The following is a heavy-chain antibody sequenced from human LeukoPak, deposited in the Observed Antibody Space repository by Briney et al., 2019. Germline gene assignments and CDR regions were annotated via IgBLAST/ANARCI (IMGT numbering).Heavy chain of an antibody. CDR3: ARSPSYSFYYFDY. V-gene: IGHV3-33*01. CDR1: GFTFSSSG. CDR2: IRYDGSDK. J-gene: IGHJ4*02. Sequence: GGPLRLSGAACGFTFSSSGMHWVRQAAGKGLEGVAVIRYDGSDKYYADCVTGRFPISRDNSKNTLYLQMNSLRAEDTAVDYCARSPSYSFYYFDYWGQGTLVTVSS. D-gene: IGHD5-18*01.